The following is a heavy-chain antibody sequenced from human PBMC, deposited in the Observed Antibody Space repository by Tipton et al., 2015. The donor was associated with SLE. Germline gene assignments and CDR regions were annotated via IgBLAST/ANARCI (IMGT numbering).Heavy chain of an antibody. Sequence: SLRLSCAASGFTFSSYEMNWVRQAPGKGLEWVSYISSSSSTIHYADSVKGRFTISRDNAKNSLYLQMNGLRAEDTAVYYCARDGMGYFDYWGQGTLVTVSS. V-gene: IGHV3-48*03. CDR2: ISSSSSTI. CDR3: ARDGMGYFDY. CDR1: GFTFSSYE. D-gene: IGHD1-26*01. J-gene: IGHJ4*02.